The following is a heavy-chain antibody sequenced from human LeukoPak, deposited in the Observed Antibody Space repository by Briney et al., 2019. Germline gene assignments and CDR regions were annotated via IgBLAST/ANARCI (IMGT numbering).Heavy chain of an antibody. D-gene: IGHD3-9*01. Sequence: ASVKVSCKASGYTFTSYAMNWVRQAPGQGLEWMGWINTNTGNPTYAQGFTGRFVFSLDTSVSTAYLQISSLKAEDTAVYYCVRDRRYFDWSINAEYFQHWGQGTLVTVSS. V-gene: IGHV7-4-1*02. CDR2: INTNTGNP. J-gene: IGHJ1*01. CDR3: VRDRRYFDWSINAEYFQH. CDR1: GYTFTSYA.